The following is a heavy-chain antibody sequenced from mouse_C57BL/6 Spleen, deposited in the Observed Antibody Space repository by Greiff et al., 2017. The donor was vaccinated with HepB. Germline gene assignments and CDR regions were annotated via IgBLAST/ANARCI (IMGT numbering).Heavy chain of an antibody. CDR2: ISDGGSYT. Sequence: EVNVVESGGGLVKPGGSLKLSCAASGFTFSSYAMSWVRQTPEKRLEWVATISDGGSYTYYPDNVKGRFTISRDNAKNNLYLQMSHLKSEDTAMYYCARGDSWFAYWGQGTLVTVSA. CDR3: ARGDSWFAY. J-gene: IGHJ3*01. V-gene: IGHV5-4*03. CDR1: GFTFSSYA.